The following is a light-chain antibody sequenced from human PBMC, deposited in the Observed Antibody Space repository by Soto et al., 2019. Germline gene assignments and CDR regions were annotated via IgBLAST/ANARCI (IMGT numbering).Light chain of an antibody. V-gene: IGKV1-27*01. CDR1: QGNGVY. Sequence: DIQMTQSPSSLSASLGDRVTITCRASQGNGVYLAWFQQKPGKVPKLLIYAASALQSGVPSRFSGSGSGTDFTLTISSLQREDFATYYCLKYNSAPLTFGGGTKVEIK. CDR2: AAS. J-gene: IGKJ4*01. CDR3: LKYNSAPLT.